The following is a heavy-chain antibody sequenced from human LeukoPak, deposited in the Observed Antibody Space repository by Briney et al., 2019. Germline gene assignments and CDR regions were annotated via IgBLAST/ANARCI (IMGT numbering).Heavy chain of an antibody. Sequence: ASVKVSCKASGYTFTGYYMHWVRQAPGRGLEWMGWINPNSGGTNYAQKFRGRVTMTRDTSNSTAYMDLSRLRSDDTAVYYCARDDDFVDYWGQGSLVTVSS. CDR1: GYTFTGYY. D-gene: IGHD1-1*01. CDR3: ARDDDFVDY. J-gene: IGHJ4*02. V-gene: IGHV1-2*02. CDR2: INPNSGGT.